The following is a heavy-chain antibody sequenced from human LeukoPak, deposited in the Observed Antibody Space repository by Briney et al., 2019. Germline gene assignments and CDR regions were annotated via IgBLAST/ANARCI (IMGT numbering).Heavy chain of an antibody. D-gene: IGHD3-10*01. CDR3: ARRAQYYYGSGSYYKPLDY. CDR1: GGSIGSSNL. CDR2: IYHSGST. Sequence: KSSETLSLTCAVSGGSIGSSNLWSWVRQPPGKGLEWIGEIYHSGSTNYNPSLKSRVTISVDKSKNQFSLKLSSVTAADTAVYYCARRAQYYYGSGSYYKPLDYWGQGTLVTVSS. J-gene: IGHJ4*02. V-gene: IGHV4-4*02.